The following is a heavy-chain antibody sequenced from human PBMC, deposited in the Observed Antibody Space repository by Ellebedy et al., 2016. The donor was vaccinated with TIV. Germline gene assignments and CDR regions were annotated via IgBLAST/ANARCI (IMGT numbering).Heavy chain of an antibody. D-gene: IGHD2-15*01. CDR3: AREGPVSGGALKLDY. CDR1: GGSMSSNDYY. V-gene: IGHV4-39*07. Sequence: MPSETLSLTCTVSGGSMSSNDYYWAWIRQSPGKRLEWIANIHYRGSRYYNPSLKSRVTISVDTSKTQFSLRLTSVTAADTAVYYCAREGPVSGGALKLDYWGQGTLVTVSS. J-gene: IGHJ4*02. CDR2: IHYRGSR.